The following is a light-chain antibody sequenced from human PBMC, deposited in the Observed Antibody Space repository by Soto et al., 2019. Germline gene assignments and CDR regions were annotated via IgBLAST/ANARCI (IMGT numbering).Light chain of an antibody. Sequence: QSVLTQPASVSGSPGQSITTSCTGTSSDVGSYNLVSWYQQHPGKAPKLMIYEGSKRPSGVSNRFSGSKSGNTASLTISGLQAEDEADYYCCSYAGTRNVFGTGTKVTVL. J-gene: IGLJ1*01. CDR1: SSDVGSYNL. V-gene: IGLV2-23*03. CDR3: CSYAGTRNV. CDR2: EGS.